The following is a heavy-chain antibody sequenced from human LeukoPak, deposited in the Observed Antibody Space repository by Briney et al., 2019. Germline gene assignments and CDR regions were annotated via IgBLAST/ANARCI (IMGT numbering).Heavy chain of an antibody. CDR2: IKQDGSEK. Sequence: GGSLRLSCAASGFTFSSYWMSWVRQAPGKGLEWVANIKQDGSEKYYVDSVKGRFTISRDNAKNSLYLQMNSLRAEDTAVYYCARSVRYFDWLLFRSPYFDIWGQGTMVTVSS. D-gene: IGHD3-9*01. V-gene: IGHV3-7*01. CDR1: GFTFSSYW. J-gene: IGHJ3*02. CDR3: ARSVRYFDWLLFRSPYFDI.